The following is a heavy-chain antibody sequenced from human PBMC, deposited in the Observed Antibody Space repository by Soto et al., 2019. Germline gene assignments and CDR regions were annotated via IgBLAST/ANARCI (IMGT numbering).Heavy chain of an antibody. V-gene: IGHV4-30-4*01. Sequence: PSETLSLTCTVSGGSISSGDYYWSWIRQPPGKGLEWIGYIYYSGSTYYNPSLKSRVTISVDTSKNQFSLKLSSVTAADTAVYYCARRVATIHMDVWGQGTTVTVSS. CDR1: GGSISSGDYY. CDR3: ARRVATIHMDV. J-gene: IGHJ6*02. D-gene: IGHD5-12*01. CDR2: IYYSGST.